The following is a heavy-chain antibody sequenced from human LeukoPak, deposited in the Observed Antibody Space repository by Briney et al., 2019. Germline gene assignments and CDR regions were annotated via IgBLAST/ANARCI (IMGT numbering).Heavy chain of an antibody. J-gene: IGHJ4*02. CDR2: ISPDATNS. Sequence: GGSLRLSCAASGFTFSVYYMFWVRQAPGKGLVWVSSISPDATNSKYADFVEGRFTISRDNAKNTLYLQLNSLRVEDAAVYYCATGYRSAYSWDSWSQGTLVTVSS. CDR3: ATGYRSAYSWDS. CDR1: GFTFSVYY. D-gene: IGHD5-12*01. V-gene: IGHV3-74*03.